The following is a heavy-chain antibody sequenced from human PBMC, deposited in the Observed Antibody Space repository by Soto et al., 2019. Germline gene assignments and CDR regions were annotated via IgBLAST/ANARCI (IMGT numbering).Heavy chain of an antibody. CDR3: ARDGYDGSGSPYPDY. CDR2: IYYLGST. Sequence: SETLSLTCSVSGGSMSEYFWSWIRQSPGKGLEWIGYIYYLGSTDYNPSLKSRVTISVDTSKRQFSLRLTSVTAADAAVYYCARDGYDGSGSPYPDYWGPGTQVTVSS. CDR1: GGSMSEYF. D-gene: IGHD3-10*01. V-gene: IGHV4-59*01. J-gene: IGHJ4*02.